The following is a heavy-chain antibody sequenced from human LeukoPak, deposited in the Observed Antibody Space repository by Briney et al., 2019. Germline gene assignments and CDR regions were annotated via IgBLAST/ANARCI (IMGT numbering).Heavy chain of an antibody. CDR3: ARDLGYSSSWYPNWFDP. Sequence: SETLSLTCTVSGGSISSYYWSWIRQPPEKGLEWIGYIYYSGSTNYNPSLKSRVTISVDTSKNQFSLKLSSVTAADTAVYYCARDLGYSSSWYPNWFDPWGQGTLVTVSS. J-gene: IGHJ5*02. V-gene: IGHV4-59*01. CDR1: GGSISSYY. D-gene: IGHD6-13*01. CDR2: IYYSGST.